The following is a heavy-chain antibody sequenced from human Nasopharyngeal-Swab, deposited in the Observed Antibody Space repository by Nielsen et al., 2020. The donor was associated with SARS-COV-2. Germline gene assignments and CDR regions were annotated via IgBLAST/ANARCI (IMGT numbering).Heavy chain of an antibody. J-gene: IGHJ4*02. CDR3: ARLRYYSSDY. Sequence: GRSLRLSCAASEFTFNTYDMNWVRQAPGKGLEWLSYISSSSRTIYYADSVKGRFTISRDNAKNSLYLQMNTLRDEDTAVYYCARLRYYSSDYWGQGTLVTVSS. CDR1: EFTFNTYD. CDR2: ISSSSRTI. V-gene: IGHV3-48*02. D-gene: IGHD1-26*01.